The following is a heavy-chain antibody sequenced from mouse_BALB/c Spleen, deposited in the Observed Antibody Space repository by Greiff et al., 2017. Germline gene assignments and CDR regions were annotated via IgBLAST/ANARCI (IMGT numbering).Heavy chain of an antibody. D-gene: IGHD2-13*01. J-gene: IGHJ3*01. V-gene: IGHV7-3*02. Sequence: EVKLMESGGGLVQPGGSLRLSCSTSGFPFTDYYMSWVRQPPGKALLWLGFIRNKANCYTTEYSASVKGRFSISSDNSQSILYLQMNTLRTEDNATYYCAKDGDYNDSLAYWGQGTLVTVSA. CDR2: IRNKANCYTT. CDR3: AKDGDYNDSLAY. CDR1: GFPFTDYY.